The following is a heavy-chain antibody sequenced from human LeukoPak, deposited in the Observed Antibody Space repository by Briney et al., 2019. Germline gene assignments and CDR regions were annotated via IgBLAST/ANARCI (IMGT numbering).Heavy chain of an antibody. CDR3: AKSRPYYDILTGYDPPDY. CDR1: GFTFSSYA. J-gene: IGHJ4*02. CDR2: IYSGGST. V-gene: IGHV3-23*03. D-gene: IGHD3-9*01. Sequence: PGGSLRLSCAASGFTFSSYAMSWVRQAPGKGLEWVSVIYSGGSTYYADSVKGRFTISRDNSKNTLYLQMNSLRAEDTAVYYCAKSRPYYDILTGYDPPDYWGQGTLVTVSS.